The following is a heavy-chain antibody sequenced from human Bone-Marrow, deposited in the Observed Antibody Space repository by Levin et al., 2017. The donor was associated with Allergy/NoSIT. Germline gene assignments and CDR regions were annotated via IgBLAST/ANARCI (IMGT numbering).Heavy chain of an antibody. CDR2: ITYDGSKG. V-gene: IGHV3-30*18. D-gene: IGHD3-10*01. CDR1: GFTFSSYV. CDR3: AKDYYGSVSYSTGMDG. J-gene: IGHJ6*02. Sequence: GESLKISCEGSGFTFSSYVIHWVRQAPGKGWDWVAMITYDGSKGYYADSVRGRFTISRDNSKNMLYLQMNSLRIEDTAVYYCAKDYYGSVSYSTGMDGWGQGTTVTVSS.